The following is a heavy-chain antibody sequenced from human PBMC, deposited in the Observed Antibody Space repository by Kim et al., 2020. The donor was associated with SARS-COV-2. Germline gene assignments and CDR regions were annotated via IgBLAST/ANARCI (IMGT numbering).Heavy chain of an antibody. CDR3: ARATVAGFDY. D-gene: IGHD6-19*01. V-gene: IGHV3-53*04. CDR2: ST. Sequence: STYYADSVKGRFTISRHNSKNTLYLKMNSLRAEDTAVYYCARATVAGFDYWGQGTLVTVSS. J-gene: IGHJ4*02.